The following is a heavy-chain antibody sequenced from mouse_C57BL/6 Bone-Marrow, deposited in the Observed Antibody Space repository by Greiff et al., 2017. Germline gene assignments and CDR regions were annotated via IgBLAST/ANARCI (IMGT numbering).Heavy chain of an antibody. J-gene: IGHJ2*01. D-gene: IGHD2-2*01. CDR2: IHPNSGST. V-gene: IGHV1-64*01. Sequence: VKLMESGAELVKPGASVKLSCKASGYTFTSYWMHWVKQRPGQGLEWIGMIHPNSGSTNYNEKFKSKATLTVDKSSRTAYMQLSSLTSEDSAVDYCALSTMVTTDYFDYWGQGTTLTVSS. CDR3: ALSTMVTTDYFDY. CDR1: GYTFTSYW.